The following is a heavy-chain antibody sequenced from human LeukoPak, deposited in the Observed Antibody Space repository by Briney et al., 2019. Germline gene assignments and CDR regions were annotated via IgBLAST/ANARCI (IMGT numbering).Heavy chain of an antibody. J-gene: IGHJ5*02. Sequence: SVKVSCKASGGTFSSYAISWVRQAPGQGLEWMGGIIPIFGTANYAQKFQGRVTITADESTSTAYMELGSLRSEDTAVYYCARAAYSSSWYESLNWFDPWGQGTLVTVSS. CDR3: ARAAYSSSWYESLNWFDP. D-gene: IGHD6-13*01. CDR2: IIPIFGTA. V-gene: IGHV1-69*01. CDR1: GGTFSSYA.